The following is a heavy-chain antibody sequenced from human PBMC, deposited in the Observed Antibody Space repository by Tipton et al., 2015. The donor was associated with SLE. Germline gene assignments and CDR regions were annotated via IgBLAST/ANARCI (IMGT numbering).Heavy chain of an antibody. CDR1: GFTFSSYS. V-gene: IGHV3-21*01. Sequence: SLRLSCAASGFTFSSYSMNWVRQAPGKGLEWVSSISSTSSYIYYADSVKGRFTISRDNAKNSLYLQMNSLRAEDSALYYCARDYYDSSGYSYYHYMDVWGKGTTVTVSS. D-gene: IGHD3-22*01. CDR2: ISSTSSYI. CDR3: ARDYYDSSGYSYYHYMDV. J-gene: IGHJ6*03.